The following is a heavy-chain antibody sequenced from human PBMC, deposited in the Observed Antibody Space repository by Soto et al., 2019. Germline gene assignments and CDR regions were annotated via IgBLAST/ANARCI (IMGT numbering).Heavy chain of an antibody. J-gene: IGHJ5*02. CDR2: ITSSSSSI. V-gene: IGHV3-21*06. Sequence: GSLRLSCAASGFTFSAYNMNWVRQPLGKGLEWVSSITSSSSSIYYADSLKGRFTISRDNAKNSLYLQMNSLRAEDTAVYYCASHYGDNGWFDPWGQGTLVTVSS. D-gene: IGHD4-17*01. CDR1: GFTFSAYN. CDR3: ASHYGDNGWFDP.